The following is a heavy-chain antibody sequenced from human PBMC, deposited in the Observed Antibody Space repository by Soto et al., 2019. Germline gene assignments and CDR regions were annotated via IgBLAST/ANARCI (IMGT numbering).Heavy chain of an antibody. CDR3: ARQDILTGYKYYYYYYMDV. CDR2: IYYSGST. V-gene: IGHV4-39*01. CDR1: GGSISSSSYY. Sequence: SETLSLTCTVSGGSISSSSYYWGWIRQPPGKGLEWIGSIYYSGSTYYNPSLKSRVTISVDTSKNQFSLKLSSVTAADTAVYYCARQDILTGYKYYYYYYMDVRGKGTTVTVSS. D-gene: IGHD3-9*01. J-gene: IGHJ6*03.